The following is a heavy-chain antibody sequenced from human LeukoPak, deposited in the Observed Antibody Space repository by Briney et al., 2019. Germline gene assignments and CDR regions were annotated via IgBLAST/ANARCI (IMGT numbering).Heavy chain of an antibody. J-gene: IGHJ3*02. CDR3: ARGYYDYVWGSYRLNAFDI. V-gene: IGHV4-59*01. CDR1: GGSISSYF. Sequence: PSETLSRTCTVSGGSISSYFWSWIRQPPGKGLEWIGYIYYSGSTNYNPSLKSRVPISVDTSKNQSSLKLSSVTAADAAVYSGARGYYDYVWGSYRLNAFDIWGQGTVVTVSS. D-gene: IGHD3-16*02. CDR2: IYYSGST.